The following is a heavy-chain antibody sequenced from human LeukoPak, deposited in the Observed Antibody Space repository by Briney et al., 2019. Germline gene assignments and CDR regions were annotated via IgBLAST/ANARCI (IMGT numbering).Heavy chain of an antibody. CDR1: GYTFTNYG. CDR2: ISAYNGNT. J-gene: IGHJ3*02. Sequence: ASVKVSFTASGYTFTNYGISWVRQAPGQGLEWMGWISAYNGNTNYAQKLQGRVTMTTDTSTSTAYMELRSLRPDDTAVYYCARGGSPPHAFDIWGQGTMVTVSS. D-gene: IGHD3-16*01. V-gene: IGHV1-18*01. CDR3: ARGGSPPHAFDI.